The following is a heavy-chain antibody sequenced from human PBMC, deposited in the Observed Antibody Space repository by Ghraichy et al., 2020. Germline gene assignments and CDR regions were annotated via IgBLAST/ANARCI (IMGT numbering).Heavy chain of an antibody. V-gene: IGHV3-23*01. CDR2: ISGSEGDT. D-gene: IGHD2-15*01. Sequence: GGSLRLSCAASGFTFGNYAMSWVRQAPGKGLEWVSTISGSEGDTYNADSVKGRFTISRDNSKDTLYLQMNSLRPEDTAVYYCVKDTRRQIFVVVAATPNSYYAMDVWGQGTTVTVSS. CDR3: VKDTRRQIFVVVAATPNSYYAMDV. J-gene: IGHJ6*02. CDR1: GFTFGNYA.